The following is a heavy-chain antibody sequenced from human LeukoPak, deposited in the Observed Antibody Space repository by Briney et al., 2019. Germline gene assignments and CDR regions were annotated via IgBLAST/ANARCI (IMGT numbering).Heavy chain of an antibody. CDR2: TSSSGGGM. CDR3: ARSYMVRGVGYYGMDV. D-gene: IGHD3-10*01. Sequence: PEGSLRLSCAASGSSFSDYEMNWVRQAPRKGLEWVSCTSSSGGGMSYADSVKGRFTISRDNAKNSLYLQMNGLRAEDTSVYYCARSYMVRGVGYYGMDVWGQGTTVTVSS. CDR1: GSSFSDYE. V-gene: IGHV3-48*03. J-gene: IGHJ6*02.